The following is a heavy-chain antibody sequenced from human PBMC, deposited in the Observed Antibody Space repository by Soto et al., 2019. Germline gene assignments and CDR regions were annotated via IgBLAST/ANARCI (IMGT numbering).Heavy chain of an antibody. D-gene: IGHD1-1*01. CDR1: GDTFSGYY. Sequence: APWKVSCNASGDTFSGYYIHWVRQAPGQGLEWMGWNSHSSLGTNYAQRFQGRVTMSRDRATSTVYMELSRLRSEDKGVYYCARENAERATRFLDYWGQGAVVTVSS. CDR2: NSHSSLGT. V-gene: IGHV1-2*02. CDR3: ARENAERATRFLDY. J-gene: IGHJ4*02.